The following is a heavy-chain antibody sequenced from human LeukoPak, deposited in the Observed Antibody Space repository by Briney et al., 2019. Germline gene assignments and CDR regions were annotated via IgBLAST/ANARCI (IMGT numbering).Heavy chain of an antibody. J-gene: IGHJ5*02. Sequence: PSRTLSLTCAVSGGSISSSTWWTWARLPPGKGLEWIGEIFHSGSTNLNPSLKSRLTISVDTSKNQFSLKLSSVTAADTAVYYCARLGGITIFGVVRGNWFDPWGQGTLVTVSS. CDR2: IFHSGST. D-gene: IGHD3-3*01. CDR3: ARLGGITIFGVVRGNWFDP. V-gene: IGHV4-4*02. CDR1: GGSISSSTW.